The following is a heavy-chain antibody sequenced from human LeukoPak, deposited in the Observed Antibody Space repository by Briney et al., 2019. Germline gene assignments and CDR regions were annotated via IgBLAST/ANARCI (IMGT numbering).Heavy chain of an antibody. CDR1: GGSISSYY. CDR3: ARHGMGSGSYYTFDY. CDR2: IYYSGST. D-gene: IGHD3-10*01. V-gene: IGHV4-59*08. Sequence: TSETLSLTCTVSGGSISSYYWSWIRQPPGKGLEWIGYIYYSGSTNYNPSLKSRVTISVDTSKNQFSLKLSSVTAADTAVYYCARHGMGSGSYYTFDYWGQGTLVTVSS. J-gene: IGHJ4*02.